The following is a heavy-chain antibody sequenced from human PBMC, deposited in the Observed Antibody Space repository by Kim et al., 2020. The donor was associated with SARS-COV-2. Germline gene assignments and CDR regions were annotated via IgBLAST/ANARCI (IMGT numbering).Heavy chain of an antibody. D-gene: IGHD2-21*01. J-gene: IGHJ4*02. V-gene: IGHV4-34*01. Sequence: NPSLKSRVTISVDTAKNQFSLKLSSVTAADTAVYYCARGGTYFRSKPFDYWGQGTLVTVSS. CDR3: ARGGTYFRSKPFDY.